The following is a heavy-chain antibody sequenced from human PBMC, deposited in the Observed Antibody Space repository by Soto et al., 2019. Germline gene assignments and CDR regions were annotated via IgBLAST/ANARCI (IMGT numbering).Heavy chain of an antibody. V-gene: IGHV1-46*01. J-gene: IGHJ6*02. CDR3: ARGAVVVPNGLIAGMDV. CDR1: GYSFSNFY. Sequence: GASVKVSCKPSGYSFSNFYVHWVRQAPGQGLEWMGIIDPGSGTTSYTQKFQERVTMTRDTSMSTVYMELSRLRSEDTAVYYCARGAVVVPNGLIAGMDVWGLGTMVTVSS. CDR2: IDPGSGTT. D-gene: IGHD2-15*01.